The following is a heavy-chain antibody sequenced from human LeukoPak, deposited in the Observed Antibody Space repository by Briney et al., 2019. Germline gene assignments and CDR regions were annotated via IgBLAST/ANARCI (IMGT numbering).Heavy chain of an antibody. J-gene: IGHJ4*02. CDR1: VASISNYY. CDR2: ISTSGST. Sequence: PSETLSLTCAVSVASISNYYWSWIRQAPGKGLERIGYISTSGSTNYNPSLKSRVSISLDTSNNRFSLNLNFVTAADTAVYFCASPRTSYRYTFDYWGPGALVTVSS. V-gene: IGHV4-4*09. D-gene: IGHD5-18*01. CDR3: ASPRTSYRYTFDY.